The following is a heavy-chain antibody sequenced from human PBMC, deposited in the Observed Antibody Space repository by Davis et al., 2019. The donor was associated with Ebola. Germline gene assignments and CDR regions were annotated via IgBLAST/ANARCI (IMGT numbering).Heavy chain of an antibody. CDR3: ARALVPAAIWDWDYGMDV. J-gene: IGHJ6*02. V-gene: IGHV3-23*01. CDR2: ISGSGSST. Sequence: GESLKISCAASGFTFSSYAMNWVRQAPGKGLEWVSGISGSGSSTYFVDSVKGRFTISRDNAKNSLYLQMNSLRTEDTAVYYCARALVPAAIWDWDYGMDVWGQGTTVTVSS. CDR1: GFTFSSYA. D-gene: IGHD2-2*01.